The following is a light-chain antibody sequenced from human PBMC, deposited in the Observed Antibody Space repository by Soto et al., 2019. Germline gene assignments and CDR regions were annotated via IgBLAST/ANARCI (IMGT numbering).Light chain of an antibody. V-gene: IGKV1-5*01. CDR1: QSISSW. CDR3: QQLNSYPPT. J-gene: IGKJ5*01. CDR2: ATS. Sequence: PSTLSASVGDRVTITCRASQSISSWLAWYQQKPGKAPKLLIYATSTLQGGVPSRFSGSGSETEFTLTISSLQPEDFATYYCQQLNSYPPTFGQGTRLEIK.